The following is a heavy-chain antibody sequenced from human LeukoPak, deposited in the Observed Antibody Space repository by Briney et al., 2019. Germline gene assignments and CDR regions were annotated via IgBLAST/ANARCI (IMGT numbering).Heavy chain of an antibody. CDR3: AKRGVVIRVILVGFHKEAYYFDS. CDR2: IGGSGGGT. J-gene: IGHJ4*02. V-gene: IGHV3-23*01. CDR1: GITLSNYG. D-gene: IGHD3-22*01. Sequence: GSLRLSCAVSGITLSNYGMSWVRRAPGKGLEWVAGIGGSGGGTNYADSVKGWFIISRDNAKNTLYLQMSSLRVEDTAVYFCAKRGVVIRVILVGFHKEAYYFDSWGQGALVTVSS.